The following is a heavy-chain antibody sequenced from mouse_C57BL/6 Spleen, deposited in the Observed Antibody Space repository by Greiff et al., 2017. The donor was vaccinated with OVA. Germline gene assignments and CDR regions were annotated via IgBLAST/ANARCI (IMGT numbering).Heavy chain of an antibody. V-gene: IGHV2-9-1*01. CDR1: GFSLTSYA. Sequence: VKLVESGPGLVAPSQSLSITCTVSGFSLTSYAISWVRQPPGKGLEWLGVIWTGGGTNYNSALKSRLSISKDNSKSQVFLKMNSLQTDDTARYYCARNLGTDGYSYAMDYWGQGTSVTVSS. CDR2: IWTGGGT. D-gene: IGHD2-3*01. J-gene: IGHJ4*01. CDR3: ARNLGTDGYSYAMDY.